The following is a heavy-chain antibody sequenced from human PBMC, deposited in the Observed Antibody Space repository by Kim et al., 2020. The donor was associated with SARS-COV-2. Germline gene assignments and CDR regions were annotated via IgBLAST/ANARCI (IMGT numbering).Heavy chain of an antibody. CDR3: ARSLWGGGDSPEWYYFDY. V-gene: IGHV4-31*03. Sequence: SETLSLTCTVSGGSISSGGYYWSWIRQHPGKGLEWIGYIYYSGSTYYNPSLKSRVTISVDTSKNQFSLKLSSVTAADTAVYYCARSLWGGGDSPEWYYFDYWGQGTLVTVSS. CDR2: IYYSGST. J-gene: IGHJ4*02. CDR1: GGSISSGGYY. D-gene: IGHD2-21*01.